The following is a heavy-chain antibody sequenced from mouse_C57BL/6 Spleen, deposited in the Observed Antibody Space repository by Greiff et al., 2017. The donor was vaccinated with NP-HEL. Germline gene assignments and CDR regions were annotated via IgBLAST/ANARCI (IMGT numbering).Heavy chain of an antibody. Sequence: QVQLKESGPELVKPGASVKISCKASGYAFSSSWMNWVKQRPGKGLEWIGRIYPGDGDTNYNGKFKGKATLTADKSSSTAYMQLSSLTSEDSAVYFCARWDTTVVATDYFDYWGQGTTLTVSS. D-gene: IGHD1-1*01. CDR3: ARWDTTVVATDYFDY. V-gene: IGHV1-82*01. CDR1: GYAFSSSW. J-gene: IGHJ2*01. CDR2: IYPGDGDT.